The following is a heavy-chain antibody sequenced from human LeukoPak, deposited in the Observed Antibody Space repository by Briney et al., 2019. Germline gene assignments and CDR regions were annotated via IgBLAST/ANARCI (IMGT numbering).Heavy chain of an antibody. Sequence: PSETLSLTCAVYGGSFSGYYWSWIRQPPGKGLEWIGEINHSGSTNYNPSLKSRVTISVDTSKNQFSLKLSSVTAAGTAVYYCARDIYDSSGYSEYNWFDPWGQGTLVTVSS. J-gene: IGHJ5*02. V-gene: IGHV4-34*01. D-gene: IGHD3-22*01. CDR1: GGSFSGYY. CDR3: ARDIYDSSGYSEYNWFDP. CDR2: INHSGST.